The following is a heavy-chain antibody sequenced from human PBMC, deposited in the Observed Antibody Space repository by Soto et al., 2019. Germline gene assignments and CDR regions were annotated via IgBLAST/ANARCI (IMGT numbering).Heavy chain of an antibody. V-gene: IGHV3-7*01. Sequence: EVQLVESGGGLVQPGGSLRLSCAASGFTFSSYWMSWVRQAPGKGLEWVANIKQDGSEKYYVDSVKGRFTISRDNAKNSLYLQMNCLRAEDTAVYYCARDFHDILTRYSCFDYWGQGTLVTVSS. CDR1: GFTFSSYW. D-gene: IGHD3-9*01. CDR3: ARDFHDILTRYSCFDY. J-gene: IGHJ4*02. CDR2: IKQDGSEK.